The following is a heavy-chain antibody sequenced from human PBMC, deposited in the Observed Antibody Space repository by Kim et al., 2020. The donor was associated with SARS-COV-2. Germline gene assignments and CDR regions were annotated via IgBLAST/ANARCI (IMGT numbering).Heavy chain of an antibody. J-gene: IGHJ4*02. CDR3: VKEAAFTTVVVDYYFDY. Sequence: GGSLRLSCVASGFTFTNYGMHWVRQAPGKGLEWVGIVSYEGRNTYYAGSVKGRFAISRDNSKNTLYLQMNSLKTEDTARYFCVKEAAFTTVVVDYYFDYWGQGTLVTVSS. D-gene: IGHD2-15*01. CDR1: GFTFTNYG. V-gene: IGHV3-30*18. CDR2: VSYEGRNT.